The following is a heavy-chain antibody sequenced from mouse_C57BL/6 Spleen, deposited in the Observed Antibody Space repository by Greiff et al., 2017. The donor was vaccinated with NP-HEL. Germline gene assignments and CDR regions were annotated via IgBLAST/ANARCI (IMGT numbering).Heavy chain of an antibody. CDR1: GYTFTSYW. J-gene: IGHJ2*01. D-gene: IGHD1-1*01. Sequence: VQLQQSGAELVKAGASVKMSCKASGYTFTSYWMHWVKQRLGQGLEWFAETNPTNGRTYYNEKFKSKATLTVDKSSSTAYMLLSGPTFADSAVYYCARIKKIVATYVDYWGQGTTLTVSS. CDR3: ARIKKIVATYVDY. CDR2: TNPTNGRT. V-gene: IGHV1S81*02.